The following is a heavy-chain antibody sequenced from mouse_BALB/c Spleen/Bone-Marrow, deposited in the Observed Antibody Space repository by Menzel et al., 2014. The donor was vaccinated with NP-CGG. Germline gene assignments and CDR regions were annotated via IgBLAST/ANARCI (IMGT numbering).Heavy chain of an antibody. CDR2: INSNGGST. V-gene: IGHV5-6-3*01. J-gene: IGHJ2*01. CDR1: GFTFSSYG. Sequence: EVKVVESGGGLVQPGGSLKLSCAASGFTFSSYGMSWVRQTPDKRLELVATINSNGGSTYYPDSVKGRFTISRDNAKNTLYLQMSSLKSEDTAMYYCTRAYYWGQGTTLTVSS. CDR3: TRAYY.